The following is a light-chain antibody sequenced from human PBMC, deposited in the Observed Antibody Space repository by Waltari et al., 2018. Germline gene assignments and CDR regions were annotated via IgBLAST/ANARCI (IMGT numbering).Light chain of an antibody. CDR2: YVH. J-gene: IGLJ3*02. V-gene: IGLV2-11*01. Sequence: QSALTQPRSVSGSPGQSVTISCTGTSSDVGGYNYVSWSQHHPGKAPKLVIYYVHKRPSGGPDRFSAAKSDNTASLTISGLQAEDEADYYCCSYAGSITFWVFGGGTKLTVL. CDR1: SSDVGGYNY. CDR3: CSYAGSITFWV.